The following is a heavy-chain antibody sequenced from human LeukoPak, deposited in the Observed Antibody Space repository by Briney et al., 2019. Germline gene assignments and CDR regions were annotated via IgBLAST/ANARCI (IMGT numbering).Heavy chain of an antibody. V-gene: IGHV3-23*01. CDR1: GFTFSNYA. D-gene: IGHD3/OR15-3a*01. CDR3: EKDRRTHFDH. CDR2: ISGPGSST. J-gene: IGHJ4*02. Sequence: PGGSLRLSCAASGFTFSNYAMSWVRQAPGKGLEWVSTISGPGSSTYSADSVKGRFTITRDNAQNSLTLHMNTLRADDTAVYYCEKDRRTHFDHWGQGTLVTVSS.